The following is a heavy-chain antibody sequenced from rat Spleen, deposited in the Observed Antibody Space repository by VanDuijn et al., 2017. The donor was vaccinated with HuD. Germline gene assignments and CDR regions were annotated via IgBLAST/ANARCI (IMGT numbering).Heavy chain of an antibody. CDR2: ITNGDGHT. CDR1: GLTFNNYW. Sequence: EVQLVESGGGLVQPGGSLRLSCVASGLTFNNYWMTWIRQAPGKGLEWVASITNGDGHTYYLDSVQGRFTISRDNAKSTLYLQMDSLRAEHTATYYCARHGYHSYFDYWGQGVMVTVSS. V-gene: IGHV5-31*01. CDR3: ARHGYHSYFDY. J-gene: IGHJ2*01. D-gene: IGHD1-7*01.